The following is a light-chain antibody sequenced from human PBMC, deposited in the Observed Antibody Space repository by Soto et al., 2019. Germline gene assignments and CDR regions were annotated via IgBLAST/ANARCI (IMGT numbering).Light chain of an antibody. Sequence: EIVMTQSPATLSVSPGERATLSCRASQSISGNLAWYQQNPGQAPRLLIYGASTRATGIPARFSGSGSGTEFTLTISRLQSEDAAVYYCQQYNNWPPWTFGQGTKVDIK. CDR2: GAS. CDR1: QSISGN. J-gene: IGKJ1*01. CDR3: QQYNNWPPWT. V-gene: IGKV3-15*01.